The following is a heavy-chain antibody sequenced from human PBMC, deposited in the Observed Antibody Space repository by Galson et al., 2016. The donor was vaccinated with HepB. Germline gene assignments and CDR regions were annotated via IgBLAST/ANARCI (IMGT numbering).Heavy chain of an antibody. Sequence: SLRLSCAASGFTFSDFAMHWVRQAPGQGLEWVALILFDGSRRYYADSVKGRFTIPRDDSSNMLYLQMNSLRAEDTAVYYCAKRDMSGYYYALDHWGQGTLVTVSS. J-gene: IGHJ4*02. CDR2: ILFDGSRR. D-gene: IGHD3-22*01. V-gene: IGHV3-30*18. CDR3: AKRDMSGYYYALDH. CDR1: GFTFSDFA.